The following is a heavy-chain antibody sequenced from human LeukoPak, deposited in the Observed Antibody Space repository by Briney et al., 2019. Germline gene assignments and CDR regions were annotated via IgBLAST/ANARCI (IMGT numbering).Heavy chain of an antibody. J-gene: IGHJ4*02. CDR2: IYTSGST. CDR3: ARGVDTVTKGGFDY. D-gene: IGHD4-17*01. Sequence: SETLSLTCTVSGGSISSGSYYWSWIRQPAGKGLQWIGRIYTSGSTNYNPSLKSRVTISVDTSKNHFSLKLSSVTAADTAVYYCARGVDTVTKGGFDYWGQGTLVTVSS. CDR1: GGSISSGSYY. V-gene: IGHV4-61*02.